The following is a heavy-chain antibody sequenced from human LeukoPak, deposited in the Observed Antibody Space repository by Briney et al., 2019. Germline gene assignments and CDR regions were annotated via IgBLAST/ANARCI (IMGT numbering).Heavy chain of an antibody. CDR1: GLTFSRYD. J-gene: IGHJ4*02. D-gene: IGHD3-9*01. CDR2: ITGSGSGI. Sequence: GGSLRLSCEASGLTFSRYDMNWVRQAPGKGLEWVSAITGSGSGIYYADSMKSRFTISRDNSKNTLYLQINSLRAEDTAVYYCAKWGDYDVLTGYYVSDYWGQGTLVTVSS. V-gene: IGHV3-23*01. CDR3: AKWGDYDVLTGYYVSDY.